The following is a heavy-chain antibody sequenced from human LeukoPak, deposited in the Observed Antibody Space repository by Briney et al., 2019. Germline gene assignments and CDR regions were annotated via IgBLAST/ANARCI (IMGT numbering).Heavy chain of an antibody. Sequence: GASVKVSCKASGGTFSSYAIIWVRQAPGQGLEWMGGIIPIFGTANYAQKFQGRVTITADESTSTAYMELSSLRSEDTAVYYCARGTLYGDYSRAPIDYWGQGTLVTVSS. D-gene: IGHD4-17*01. V-gene: IGHV1-69*13. CDR3: ARGTLYGDYSRAPIDY. CDR2: IIPIFGTA. CDR1: GGTFSSYA. J-gene: IGHJ4*02.